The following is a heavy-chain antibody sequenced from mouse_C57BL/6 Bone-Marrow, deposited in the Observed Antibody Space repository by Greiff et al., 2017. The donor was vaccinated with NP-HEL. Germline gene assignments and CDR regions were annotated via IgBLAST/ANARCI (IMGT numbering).Heavy chain of an antibody. CDR3: TPSLSYFDY. CDR1: GFNIKDDY. CDR2: IDPENGDT. Sequence: EVKLQESGAELVRPGASVKLSCTASGFNIKDDYMHWVKQRPEQGLEWIGWIDPENGDTEYASKFQGKATITADTSSNTAYLQLSSLTSEDTAVYYCTPSLSYFDYWGQGTTLTVSS. D-gene: IGHD2-3*01. J-gene: IGHJ2*01. V-gene: IGHV14-4*01.